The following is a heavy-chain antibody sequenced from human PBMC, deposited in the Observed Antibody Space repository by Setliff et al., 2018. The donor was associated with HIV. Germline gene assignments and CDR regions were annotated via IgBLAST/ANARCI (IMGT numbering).Heavy chain of an antibody. CDR3: ARYSPRGYTLTGPY. V-gene: IGHV4-34*01. Sequence: SETLSLTCAVYGGSFSDYYWTWIRQSPGKGLEWIGEINHRGSTNYNPSLKSRVTVSVDTSKNQFSLKLTSVAAADTAVYYCARYSPRGYTLTGPYWGQGTLVTVSS. D-gene: IGHD6-25*01. CDR2: INHRGST. J-gene: IGHJ4*02. CDR1: GGSFSDYY.